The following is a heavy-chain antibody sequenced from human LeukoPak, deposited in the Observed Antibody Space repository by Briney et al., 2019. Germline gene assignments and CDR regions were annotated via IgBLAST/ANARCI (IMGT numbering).Heavy chain of an antibody. V-gene: IGHV3-7*01. J-gene: IGHJ4*02. D-gene: IGHD5-12*01. Sequence: GGSLRLSCAVSGINFRGYWMAWVRQAPGKGLEWVANMRQDGSEKYYVDSVKGRFTISRDNAKNSLYLEMNSLRVEDTAVYYCARDLGHTGYDLYDYWGQGTLVTVSS. CDR3: ARDLGHTGYDLYDY. CDR2: MRQDGSEK. CDR1: GINFRGYW.